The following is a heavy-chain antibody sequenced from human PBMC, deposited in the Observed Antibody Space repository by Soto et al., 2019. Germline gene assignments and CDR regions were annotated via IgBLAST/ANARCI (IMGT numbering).Heavy chain of an antibody. D-gene: IGHD2-2*01. CDR1: GGSFSGYY. CDR2: INHSGST. Sequence: QVQLQQWGAGLLKPSETLSLTCAVYGGSFSGYYWSWIRQPPGKGLEWIGEINHSGSTNYNPSLKSRVTISVDTSENQFSLKLGSVTAADTAVYYCAREWDCSSTSCQGSQPGAFDIWGQGTMVTVSS. V-gene: IGHV4-34*01. J-gene: IGHJ3*02. CDR3: AREWDCSSTSCQGSQPGAFDI.